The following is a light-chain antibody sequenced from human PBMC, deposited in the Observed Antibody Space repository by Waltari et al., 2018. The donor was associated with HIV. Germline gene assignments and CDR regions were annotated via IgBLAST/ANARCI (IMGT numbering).Light chain of an antibody. V-gene: IGKV1-13*02. CDR3: QQFVTFPYT. Sequence: ARHLTQSPSSLSASVGDRVTITCRASQGVSSALAWYQQKPGKAPKLLIFSASRLASGVPSRFSGSGSGTDFTLTITSLQSEDFATYYCQQFVTFPYTFGQGTKLDI. J-gene: IGKJ2*01. CDR1: QGVSSA. CDR2: SAS.